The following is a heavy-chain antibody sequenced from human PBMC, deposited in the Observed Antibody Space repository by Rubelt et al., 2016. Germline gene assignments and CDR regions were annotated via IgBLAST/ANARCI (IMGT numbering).Heavy chain of an antibody. V-gene: IGHV4-39*07. J-gene: IGHJ4*02. D-gene: IGHD2-8*01. CDR1: GGSISSGSYY. CDR3: ARGFASTWYYFDY. Sequence: QLQLQESGPGLVKPSETLSLTCTVSGGSISSGSYYWGWIRQPPGKELEWLGSVYYSGRTHYNPSLKSRVSMSADTSKNQFSRNLSSVTAADTAVYYCARGFASTWYYFDYWGRGTLVTVSS. CDR2: VYYSGRT.